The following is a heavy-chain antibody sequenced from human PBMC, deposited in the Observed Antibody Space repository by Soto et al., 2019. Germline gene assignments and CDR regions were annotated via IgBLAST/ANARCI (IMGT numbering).Heavy chain of an antibody. CDR3: AKEDRAGVAAGPHYYYYYGMDV. CDR2: ISYDGSNK. CDR1: GYTFSDYY. Sequence: GGSLRLSCAASGYTFSDYYMSWIRQAPGKGLEWVAVISYDGSNKYYADSVKGRFTISRDNSKNTLYLQMNSLRAEDTAVYYCAKEDRAGVAAGPHYYYYYGMDVWGKGTTVTVSS. J-gene: IGHJ6*04. D-gene: IGHD6-13*01. V-gene: IGHV3-30*18.